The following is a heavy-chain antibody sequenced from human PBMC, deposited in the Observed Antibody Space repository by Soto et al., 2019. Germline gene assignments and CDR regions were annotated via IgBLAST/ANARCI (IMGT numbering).Heavy chain of an antibody. Sequence: QVQLQESGPGLVKPSQTLSLTCTVSGGSISSGGYYWSWIRQHPGKGLEWIGYIYYSGSTYYNPSLKSRVTISVDTSKNQFSLNLSSVTAADTAVYYCARGASELPYCGGDCYPGSFDYWGQGTLVTVSS. V-gene: IGHV4-31*03. CDR1: GGSISSGGYY. D-gene: IGHD2-21*02. CDR3: ARGASELPYCGGDCYPGSFDY. CDR2: IYYSGST. J-gene: IGHJ4*02.